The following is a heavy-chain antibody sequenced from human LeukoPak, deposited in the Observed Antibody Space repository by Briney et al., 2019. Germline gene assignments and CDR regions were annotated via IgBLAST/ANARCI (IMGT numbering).Heavy chain of an antibody. J-gene: IGHJ6*04. CDR3: AKEMLLWFGELDYYGMDV. V-gene: IGHV3-30*18. Sequence: PGRSLRLSCAASGFIFSSYGMHWVRQSPGKGLEWVAVISYDGSNKYYADSVKGRFTISRDNSKNTLYLQMNSLRAEDTAVYYCAKEMLLWFGELDYYGMDVWGKGTTVTVSS. CDR2: ISYDGSNK. CDR1: GFIFSSYG. D-gene: IGHD3-10*01.